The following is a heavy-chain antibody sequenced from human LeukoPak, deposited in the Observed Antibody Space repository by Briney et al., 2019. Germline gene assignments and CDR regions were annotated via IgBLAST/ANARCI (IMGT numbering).Heavy chain of an antibody. J-gene: IGHJ3*02. V-gene: IGHV3-30-3*01. CDR1: GFTFSSYA. D-gene: IGHD6-13*01. CDR3: ARVNHGIAAAGTGDAFDI. Sequence: GRSLRLSCAASGFTFSSYAMHWVRQAPGKGLEWVAVISYDGSNKYYADSVKGRFTISRDNSKNTLYLQMNSLRAEDTAVYYCARVNHGIAAAGTGDAFDIWGQGTMVTVSS. CDR2: ISYDGSNK.